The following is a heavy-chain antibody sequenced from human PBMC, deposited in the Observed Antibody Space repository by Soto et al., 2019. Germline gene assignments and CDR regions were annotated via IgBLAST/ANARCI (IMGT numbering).Heavy chain of an antibody. J-gene: IGHJ4*02. CDR2: IYHSGTA. D-gene: IGHD3-22*01. CDR3: ARDRRSLYYDGSGLDS. Sequence: QLHLRESGSRLVKPSQTLSLTCAVSGGSISSGGFSWTWIRQPPGGGLEWIGNIYHSGTASYNPARTSRLTISLDIPKNLFHLTLRSVTAADTALYYCARDRRSLYYDGSGLDSWGQGTLVAVSS. CDR1: GGSISSGGFS. V-gene: IGHV4-30-2*01.